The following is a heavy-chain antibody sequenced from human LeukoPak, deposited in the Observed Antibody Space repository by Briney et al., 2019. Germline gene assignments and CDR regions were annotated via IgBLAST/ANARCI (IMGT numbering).Heavy chain of an antibody. CDR2: IYSGGST. D-gene: IGHD5-18*01. J-gene: IGHJ6*02. CDR1: GFTVSSNY. Sequence: GGSLRLSCAASGFTVSSNYMSWVRQAPGKGLEWVSAIYSGGSTYYADSVKGRFTISRDNSKNTLYLQMNSLRAEDTAVYYCARDPQVPDTAMVKDYYYYGMDVWGQGTTVTVSS. CDR3: ARDPQVPDTAMVKDYYYYGMDV. V-gene: IGHV3-66*01.